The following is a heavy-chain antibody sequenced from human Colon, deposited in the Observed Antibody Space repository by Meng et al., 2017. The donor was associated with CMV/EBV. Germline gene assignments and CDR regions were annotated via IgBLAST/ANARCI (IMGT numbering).Heavy chain of an antibody. J-gene: IGHJ6*02. V-gene: IGHV1-58*01. CDR3: AAAIRDNFWRDFYYGMDL. D-gene: IGHD3-3*01. Sequence: SVTVSCKASGFTFTSSAVQWVRQARGQPLEWIGWIVIGSYNREYAQKFQDRITFTRDMSTGTAYMELRGLRSEDTAMYYCAAAIRDNFWRDFYYGMDLWGQGTTVTVSS. CDR2: IVIGSYNR. CDR1: GFTFTSSA.